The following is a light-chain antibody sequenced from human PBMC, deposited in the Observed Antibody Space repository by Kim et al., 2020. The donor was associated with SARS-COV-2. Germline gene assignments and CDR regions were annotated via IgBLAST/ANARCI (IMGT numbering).Light chain of an antibody. CDR1: SGSITVNC. CDR2: GVN. V-gene: IGLV6-57*02. J-gene: IGLJ2*01. Sequence: VTISCTASSGSITVNCVQWSQHRPCSAPTTMIYGVNHRTSGVPDRFSGSIDSSSNSASLTISGLKTEDEADYYCQSYDSSNQGVFGGGTQLTVL. CDR3: QSYDSSNQGV.